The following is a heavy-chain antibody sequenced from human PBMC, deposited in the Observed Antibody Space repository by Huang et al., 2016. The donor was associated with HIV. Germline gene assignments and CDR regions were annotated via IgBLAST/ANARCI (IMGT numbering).Heavy chain of an antibody. D-gene: IGHD5-12*01. CDR3: AKDIVATIGPDY. J-gene: IGHJ4*02. CDR2: ISYDGSKK. CDR1: GFTFSNYG. Sequence: QVQLVESGGGVVQPGRSLRLSCAASGFTFSNYGMHWVRQATGKGLEWVAVISYDGSKKYFADSVKGRFTISRDNSRNTVYLQMNSLRAEDTAVYYCAKDIVATIGPDYWGQGTLVTVSS. V-gene: IGHV3-30*18.